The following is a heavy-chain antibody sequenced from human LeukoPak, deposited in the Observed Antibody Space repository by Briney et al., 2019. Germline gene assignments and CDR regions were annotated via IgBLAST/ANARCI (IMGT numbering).Heavy chain of an antibody. CDR2: IEQDGTEN. CDR3: ARGANRFDY. J-gene: IGHJ4*02. CDR1: GFSFSTYW. V-gene: IGHV3-7*04. Sequence: GGSLRLSCAASGFSFSTYWTSWVRQAPGQGLEWVANIEQDGTENNYVDSVRGRFTISRDNAKNSAYLQMSSLRAADTAIYYCARGANRFDYWGQGTLVTVSS.